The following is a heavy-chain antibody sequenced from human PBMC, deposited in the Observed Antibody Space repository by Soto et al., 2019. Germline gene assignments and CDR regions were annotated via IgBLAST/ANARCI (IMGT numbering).Heavy chain of an antibody. Sequence: SVKVSCKASGGTFSSYAISWVRQAPGQGLEWMGGIIPIFGTANYAQKFQGRVTITADESTSTAYMELSSLRSEDTAVYYCACFSYCSGGSCGLYFWGQGSLVTVSS. V-gene: IGHV1-69*13. CDR1: GGTFSSYA. CDR3: ACFSYCSGGSCGLYF. J-gene: IGHJ4*02. D-gene: IGHD2-15*01. CDR2: IIPIFGTA.